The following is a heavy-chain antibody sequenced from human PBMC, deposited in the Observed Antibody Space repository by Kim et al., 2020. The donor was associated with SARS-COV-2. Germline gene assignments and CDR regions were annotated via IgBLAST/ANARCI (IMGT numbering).Heavy chain of an antibody. J-gene: IGHJ4*02. CDR3: AKLLRYGSGPWYFDY. Sequence: DAVKGRFTISRDNSKNTLYLQMNSLRAEDTAVYYCAKLLRYGSGPWYFDYWGQGTLVTVSS. V-gene: IGHV3-23*01. D-gene: IGHD3-10*01.